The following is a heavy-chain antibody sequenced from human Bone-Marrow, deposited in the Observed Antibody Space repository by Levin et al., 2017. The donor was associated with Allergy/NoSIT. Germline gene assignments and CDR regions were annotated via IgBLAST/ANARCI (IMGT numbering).Heavy chain of an antibody. CDR3: AKNLGSRVDL. CDR1: GFSFNSYA. J-gene: IGHJ4*02. V-gene: IGHV3-30*18. Sequence: GGSLRLSCAASGFSFNSYALHWVRQAPGKGLEWVAVISYDGTTTYYADVVEGRFTISRDNSMNTAYWELNSLSHEDTAMYYCAKNLGSRVDLWGQGTLVTVSP. CDR2: ISYDGTTT.